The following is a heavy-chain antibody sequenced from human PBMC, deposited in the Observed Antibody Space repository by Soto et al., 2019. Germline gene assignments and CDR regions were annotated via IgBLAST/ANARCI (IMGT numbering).Heavy chain of an antibody. V-gene: IGHV1-46*01. CDR3: ARDRRVWSGYSTTHYYYYYGMDV. Sequence: ASVKVSCKASGYTFTSYYMHWVRQAPGQGLEWMGIINPSGGSTSYAQKFQGRVTMTRDTSTSTVYMELSSLRSEDTAVYYCARDRRVWSGYSTTHYYYYYGMDVWGQGTTVTVSS. CDR2: INPSGGST. D-gene: IGHD3-3*01. J-gene: IGHJ6*02. CDR1: GYTFTSYY.